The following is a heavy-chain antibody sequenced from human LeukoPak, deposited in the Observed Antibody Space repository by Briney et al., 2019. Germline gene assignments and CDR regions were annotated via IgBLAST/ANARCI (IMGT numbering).Heavy chain of an antibody. J-gene: IGHJ4*02. D-gene: IGHD3-10*01. CDR1: GYTFTSYD. CDR2: MNPNSGNT. CDR3: ARGLWFGELLLDY. Sequence: GASVKVSCKASGYTFTSYDIIWVRQATGQGLEWMGWMNPNSGNTEYAQKFQGRVTMTRDTSISTAYMELSRLRSDDTAVYYCARGLWFGELLLDYWGQGTLVTVSS. V-gene: IGHV1-8*01.